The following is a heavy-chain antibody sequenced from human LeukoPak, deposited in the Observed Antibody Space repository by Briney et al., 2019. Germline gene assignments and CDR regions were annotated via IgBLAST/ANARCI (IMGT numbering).Heavy chain of an antibody. CDR2: ISSGSSHI. J-gene: IGHJ4*02. CDR1: GFTFSSYG. V-gene: IGHV3-21*01. Sequence: PGGSLRLSCAASGFTFSSYGMLWLRQAPGKGLEWVSSISSGSSHIYDADSEKGRFTISRDNAKNSLYLQMNSLRAEDTAIYYCVRDFRTRLDGYSPPYHFDYWGQGTLVTVSS. D-gene: IGHD5-24*01. CDR3: VRDFRTRLDGYSPPYHFDY.